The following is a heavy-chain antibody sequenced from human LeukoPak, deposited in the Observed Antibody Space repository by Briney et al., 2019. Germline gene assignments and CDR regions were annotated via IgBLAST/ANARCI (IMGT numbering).Heavy chain of an antibody. Sequence: SETLSLTCTVSGGSISSGGYYWTWIRQHPGEGLEWIGYIYFSGSTYYNPSLKSRVTISVDTSNNQFSLKLSSVTVADTAVYYCARDRTTWGVVVPAAIGWFDPWGQGTLVTVSS. CDR3: ARDRTTWGVVVPAAIGWFDP. CDR1: GGSISSGGYY. D-gene: IGHD2-2*02. V-gene: IGHV4-31*03. J-gene: IGHJ5*02. CDR2: IYFSGST.